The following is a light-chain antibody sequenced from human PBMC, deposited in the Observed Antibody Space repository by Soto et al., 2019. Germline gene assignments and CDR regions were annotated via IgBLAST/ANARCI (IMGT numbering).Light chain of an antibody. Sequence: DIQMTQSPPTLSASVGDRVTITCRASQSISNSLAWYQQKPGKAPKLLIYKASNLGSGVPSRFSGSGSGTESTLTISSLQPDDFATYYCQQHFTYRTFGQGTKVDIK. CDR1: QSISNS. CDR2: KAS. J-gene: IGKJ1*01. V-gene: IGKV1-5*03. CDR3: QQHFTYRT.